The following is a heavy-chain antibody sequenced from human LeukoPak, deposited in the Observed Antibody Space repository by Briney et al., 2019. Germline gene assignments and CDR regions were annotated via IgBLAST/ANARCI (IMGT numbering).Heavy chain of an antibody. Sequence: GGSLRLSCAASGYTFSNYWMHWIRQAPGNGLIWVSRINSDGSSTAYADSVKGRFTISRDNAKNTLYLQMNSLRVEDTAVYYCVRGAPFDYWGQGILVTVSS. CDR3: VRGAPFDY. CDR2: INSDGSST. V-gene: IGHV3-74*01. CDR1: GYTFSNYW. J-gene: IGHJ4*02.